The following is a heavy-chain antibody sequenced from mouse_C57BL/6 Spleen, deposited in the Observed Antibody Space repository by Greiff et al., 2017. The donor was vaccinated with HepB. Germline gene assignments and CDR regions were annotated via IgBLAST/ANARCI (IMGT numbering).Heavy chain of an antibody. D-gene: IGHD2-1*01. Sequence: EVNLVESGGGLVKPGGSLKLSCAASGFTFSSYAMSWVRQTPEKRLEWVATISDGGSYTYYPDNVKGRFTISRDNAKNNLYLQMSHLKSEDTAMYYCARDEGNYDAWFAYWGQGTLVTVSA. CDR1: GFTFSSYA. CDR2: ISDGGSYT. J-gene: IGHJ3*01. CDR3: ARDEGNYDAWFAY. V-gene: IGHV5-4*01.